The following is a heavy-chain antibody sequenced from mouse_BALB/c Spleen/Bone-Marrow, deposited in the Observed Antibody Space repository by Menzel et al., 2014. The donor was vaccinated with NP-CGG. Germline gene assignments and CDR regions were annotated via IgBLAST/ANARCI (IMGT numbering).Heavy chain of an antibody. CDR3: ARVSYYAMDY. Sequence: EVQVVESGGGLVQPGGSLKLSCAASGFTFSSYGMSWVRQTPDKRLELVATINSNGGSTYYPDSVKGRFTTSRDNAKNTLYLQMSSLKSEDTAMYYCARVSYYAMDYRGQGTSVTVSS. CDR2: INSNGGST. V-gene: IGHV5-6-3*01. CDR1: GFTFSSYG. J-gene: IGHJ4*01.